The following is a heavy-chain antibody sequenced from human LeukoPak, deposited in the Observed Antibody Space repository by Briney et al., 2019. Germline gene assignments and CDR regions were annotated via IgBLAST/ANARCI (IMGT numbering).Heavy chain of an antibody. J-gene: IGHJ6*03. Sequence: GASVKVSCKASGGTFSSYAISWVRQAPGQGLEWMGWINPNSGGTNYAQKFQGRVTMTRDTSISTAYMELSRLRSDDTAVYYCARDLHLIWTPNNYYYYYYMDVWGKGTTATVSS. V-gene: IGHV1-2*02. CDR1: GGTFSSYA. CDR3: ARDLHLIWTPNNYYYYYYMDV. D-gene: IGHD3/OR15-3a*01. CDR2: INPNSGGT.